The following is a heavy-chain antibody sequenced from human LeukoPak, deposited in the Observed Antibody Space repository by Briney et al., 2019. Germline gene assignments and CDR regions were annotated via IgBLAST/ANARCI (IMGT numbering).Heavy chain of an antibody. CDR1: GGSISSYY. V-gene: IGHV4-4*07. D-gene: IGHD3-22*01. CDR3: AGASSSGLET. Sequence: SETLSLTCTVSGGSISSYYWSWIRQPAGKGLEWIGRIDTSGNTNYKPSLKSRVTMSVDTSKNQFSLKVSSVTAADTAVYYCAGASSSGLETWGQGTLVTVSS. J-gene: IGHJ5*02. CDR2: IDTSGNT.